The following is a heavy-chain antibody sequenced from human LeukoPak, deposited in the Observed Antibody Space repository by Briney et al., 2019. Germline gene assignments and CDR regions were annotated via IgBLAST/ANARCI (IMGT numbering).Heavy chain of an antibody. CDR3: ARERGIVVVPAAISWFDP. CDR2: IIPIFGTA. V-gene: IGHV1-69*13. D-gene: IGHD2-2*02. J-gene: IGHJ5*02. CDR1: GGTFSSYA. Sequence: GASVKVSCKASGGTFSSYAISWVRQAPGQGLEWMGGIIPIFGTANYAQKFQGRVTITADESTSTAYMELSSLRSEDTAVYYCARERGIVVVPAAISWFDPWGQGTLVIVSS.